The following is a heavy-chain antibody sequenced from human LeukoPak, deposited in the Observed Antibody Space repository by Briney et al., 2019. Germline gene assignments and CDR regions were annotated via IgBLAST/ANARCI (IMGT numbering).Heavy chain of an antibody. V-gene: IGHV3-33*01. J-gene: IGHJ4*02. CDR3: ARDPYPDCSGGSCYSFDY. CDR1: GFTFSSYG. D-gene: IGHD2-15*01. CDR2: IWYDGSIK. Sequence: GGSLRLSCAASGFTFSSYGMHWVRQAPGKGLEWVAVIWYDGSIKYYADSVKGRFTISRDNSKNTLYLQMNSLRAEDTAVYYCARDPYPDCSGGSCYSFDYWGQGTLVTVSS.